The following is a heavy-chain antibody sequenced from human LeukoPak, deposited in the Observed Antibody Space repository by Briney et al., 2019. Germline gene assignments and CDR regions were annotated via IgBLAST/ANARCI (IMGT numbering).Heavy chain of an antibody. Sequence: GESLKISCKGSGFSFTSYWIGWVRQMPGKGLEWMGIIYPGDSDTRYSPSFQGQVTISADKSISTAYLQWSSLKASDTAMYYCARGPAVDYYYMDVWGKGTTVTISS. J-gene: IGHJ6*03. CDR2: IYPGDSDT. CDR1: GFSFTSYW. V-gene: IGHV5-51*01. CDR3: ARGPAVDYYYMDV. D-gene: IGHD2-2*01.